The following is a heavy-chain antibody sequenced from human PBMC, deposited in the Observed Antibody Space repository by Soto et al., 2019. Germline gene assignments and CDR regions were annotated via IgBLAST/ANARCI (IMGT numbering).Heavy chain of an antibody. D-gene: IGHD5-18*01. CDR1: GFTFSSYG. J-gene: IGHJ6*02. Sequence: QVQLVESGGGVVQPGRSLRLSCAASGFTFSSYGMHWVRQAPGKGLEWVAVIWYDGSNKYYADSVKGRFTISRDNSKNTLYLQMNSLRAEDTAVYYCARDPGYSYGPDYYYYGMDVWGQGTTVTVSS. CDR3: ARDPGYSYGPDYYYYGMDV. CDR2: IWYDGSNK. V-gene: IGHV3-33*01.